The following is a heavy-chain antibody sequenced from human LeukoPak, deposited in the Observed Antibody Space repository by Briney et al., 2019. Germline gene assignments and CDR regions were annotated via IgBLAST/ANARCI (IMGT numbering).Heavy chain of an antibody. J-gene: IGHJ6*02. Sequence: GGSLRLSCAASGFTFSSYSMNWVRQAPGKGLEWVSYISSSSSAISYADSVKGRFTISRDNAKNSLYLQMNSLRDGDTAVYYCARDLCSSTICYTNYYYYGMDVWGQGTTVTVSS. D-gene: IGHD2-2*02. CDR3: ARDLCSSTICYTNYYYYGMDV. CDR2: ISSSSSAI. V-gene: IGHV3-48*02. CDR1: GFTFSSYS.